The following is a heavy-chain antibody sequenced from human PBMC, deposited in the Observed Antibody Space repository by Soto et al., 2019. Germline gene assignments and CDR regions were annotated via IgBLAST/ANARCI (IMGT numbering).Heavy chain of an antibody. CDR2: IIPILGIA. V-gene: IGHV1-69*02. D-gene: IGHD2-2*01. CDR3: ATSPIVVVPAASGWFDP. CDR1: GGTFSSYT. Sequence: SVKVSCKASGGTFSSYTISWVRQAPGQGLEWMGRIIPILGIANYAQKFQGRVTITADKSTSTAYMELSSLRSEDTAMYYCATSPIVVVPAASGWFDPWGQGTLVTVSS. J-gene: IGHJ5*02.